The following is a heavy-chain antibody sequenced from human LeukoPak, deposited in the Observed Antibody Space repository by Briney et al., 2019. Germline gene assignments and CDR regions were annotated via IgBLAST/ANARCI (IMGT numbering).Heavy chain of an antibody. CDR3: ARFRSYSLDY. CDR1: GFTLSNYW. D-gene: IGHD1-26*01. Sequence: GGSLRLSCAASGFTLSNYWIHWVRQAPGKGLEYVSAISSNGGSTYYANSVKGRFTISRDNSKNTLYLQVGSLRAEDMAVYYCARFRSYSLDYWGQGTLVTVSS. J-gene: IGHJ4*02. V-gene: IGHV3-64*01. CDR2: ISSNGGST.